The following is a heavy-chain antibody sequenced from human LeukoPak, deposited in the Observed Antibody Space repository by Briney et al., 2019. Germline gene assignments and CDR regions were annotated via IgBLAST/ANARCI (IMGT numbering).Heavy chain of an antibody. V-gene: IGHV4-4*07. D-gene: IGHD1-20*01. CDR3: ARENNWVQYYYYYMDV. J-gene: IGHJ6*03. CDR1: GVSVSTYY. Sequence: SETLSLTCTVSGVSVSTYYWSWIRQPAGKGLEFIGRFFTSGTSGTTNYNPSLKSRVTMSLDTSKNQFSLKLISVTAADTAVYYCARENNWVQYYYYYMDVWGKGTTVTVSS. CDR2: FFTSGTSGTT.